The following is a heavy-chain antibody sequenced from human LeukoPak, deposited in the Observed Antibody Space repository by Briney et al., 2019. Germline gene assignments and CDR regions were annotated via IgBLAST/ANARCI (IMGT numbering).Heavy chain of an antibody. CDR2: LYTGRST. D-gene: IGHD3-3*01. V-gene: IGHV4-4*07. CDR1: GGSITNYY. Sequence: PSETLSLTCTVSGGSITNYYWSWIRQPAGKGPEWIGRLYTGRSTDYNPSLKSRVTMSVDTSNSQFSLKLSSVTAADTAIYYCARESRVLIGDGYFLDSWGPGTLVTVSS. J-gene: IGHJ4*02. CDR3: ARESRVLIGDGYFLDS.